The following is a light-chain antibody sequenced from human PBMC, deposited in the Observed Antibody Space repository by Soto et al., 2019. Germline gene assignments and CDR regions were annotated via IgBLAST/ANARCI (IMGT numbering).Light chain of an antibody. CDR2: SNN. CDR3: AAWDDSLNGVV. CDR1: SSNIGSNN. V-gene: IGLV1-44*01. Sequence: QSVLTQPPSASGTPGQRVTISCSGSSSNIGSNNVNWYQQLPGTAPKLLIYSNNQRPSGVPDRFSGSKSGTSASLAISGLQSEDEGDYYCAAWDDSLNGVVFGGGTQLTVL. J-gene: IGLJ2*01.